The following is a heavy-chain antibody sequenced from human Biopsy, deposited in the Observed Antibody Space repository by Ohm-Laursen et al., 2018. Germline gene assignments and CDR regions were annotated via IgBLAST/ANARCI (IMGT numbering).Heavy chain of an antibody. D-gene: IGHD2-8*01. CDR1: GYIFTGYY. CDR2: LNTNSGDT. Sequence: SSVKVSCKASGYIFTGYYMHWVRQAPGHGLEWMGWLNTNSGDTEYAENFQGRVTMTRDTSISTAYMELSRLRSDDTAVYYCARLTRSTPTTGVWGQGTLVTVSS. J-gene: IGHJ4*02. CDR3: ARLTRSTPTTGV. V-gene: IGHV1-2*02.